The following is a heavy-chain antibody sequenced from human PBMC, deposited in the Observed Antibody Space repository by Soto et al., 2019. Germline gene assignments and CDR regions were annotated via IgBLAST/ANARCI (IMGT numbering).Heavy chain of an antibody. CDR2: ISGSGGST. V-gene: IGHV3-23*01. Sequence: PGGSLRLSCAASGFTFSSYAMIWVRQAPGKGLEWVSAISGSGGSTYYADSVKGRFTISRDNSKNTLYLQMNSLRAEDTAVYYCAKDVLYDILTGSYYYYGMDVWGQGTTVTVSS. CDR3: AKDVLYDILTGSYYYYGMDV. D-gene: IGHD3-9*01. J-gene: IGHJ6*02. CDR1: GFTFSSYA.